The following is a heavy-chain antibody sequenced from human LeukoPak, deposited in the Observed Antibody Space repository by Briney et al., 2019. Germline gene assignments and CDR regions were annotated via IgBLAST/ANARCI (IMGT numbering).Heavy chain of an antibody. V-gene: IGHV4-34*01. Sequence: SETLSLTCAVYGGSFSGYYWSWIRQPPGKWLEWIGEINHSGSTNYNPSLKSRVTISVDTSKNQFSLKLSSVTAADTAVYYCARHVVVGWFDPWGQGTLVTVSS. J-gene: IGHJ5*02. D-gene: IGHD2-2*01. CDR3: ARHVVVGWFDP. CDR2: INHSGST. CDR1: GGSFSGYY.